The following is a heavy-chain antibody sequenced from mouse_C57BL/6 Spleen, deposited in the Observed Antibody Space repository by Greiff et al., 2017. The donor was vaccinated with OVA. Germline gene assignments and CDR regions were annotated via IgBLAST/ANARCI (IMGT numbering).Heavy chain of an antibody. CDR2: IDPENGDT. J-gene: IGHJ4*01. Sequence: VHVKQSGAELVRPGASVKLSCTASGFNIKDDYMHWVKQRPEQGLEWIGWIDPENGDTEYASKFQGKATITADTSSNTAYLQLSSLTSEDTAVYYCTTSNYYAMDYWGQGTSVTVSS. V-gene: IGHV14-4*01. CDR1: GFNIKDDY. CDR3: TTSNYYAMDY.